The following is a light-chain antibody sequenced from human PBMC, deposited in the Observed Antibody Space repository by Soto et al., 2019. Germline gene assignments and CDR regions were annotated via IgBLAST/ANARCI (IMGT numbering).Light chain of an antibody. CDR2: GTS. V-gene: IGKV3-20*01. J-gene: IGKJ1*01. Sequence: DIVLTQSPGTLSLSPGERATLSCRASQSVGSAYLAWYQHKPGQAPRLLIYGTSSRATGIADRFTGSGSGTDFTLTISRLEPEDFAVYYCQQYDGSRWTFGQGTKV. CDR1: QSVGSAY. CDR3: QQYDGSRWT.